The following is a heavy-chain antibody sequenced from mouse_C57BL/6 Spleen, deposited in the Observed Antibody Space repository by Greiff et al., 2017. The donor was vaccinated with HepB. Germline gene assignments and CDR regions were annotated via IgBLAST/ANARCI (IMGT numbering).Heavy chain of an antibody. Sequence: EVQLQESGGGLVKPGGSLKLSCAASGFTFSSYAMSWVRQTPEKRLEWVATISDGGSYTYYPDNVKGRFTISRDNAKNNLYLQMSHLKSEDTAMYYCARDTGYYSKGYAMDYWGQGTSVTVSS. D-gene: IGHD2-5*01. CDR3: ARDTGYYSKGYAMDY. CDR1: GFTFSSYA. V-gene: IGHV5-4*01. J-gene: IGHJ4*01. CDR2: ISDGGSYT.